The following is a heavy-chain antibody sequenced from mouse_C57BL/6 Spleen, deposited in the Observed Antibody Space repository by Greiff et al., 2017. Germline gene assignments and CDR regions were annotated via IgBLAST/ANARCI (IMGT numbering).Heavy chain of an antibody. D-gene: IGHD1-1*01. V-gene: IGHV14-2*01. Sequence: EVKLQESGAELVKPGASVKLSCTASGFNIKDYYMHWVKQRTEQGLEWIGRIDPEDGETKYAPKFQGKATITADTSSNTAYLQLSSLTSEDTAVYYCARSPTTVVATGAMDYWGQGTSVTVSS. CDR2: IDPEDGET. J-gene: IGHJ4*01. CDR3: ARSPTTVVATGAMDY. CDR1: GFNIKDYY.